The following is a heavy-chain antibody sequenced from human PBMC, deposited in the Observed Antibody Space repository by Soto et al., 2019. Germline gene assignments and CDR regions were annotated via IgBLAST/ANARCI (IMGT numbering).Heavy chain of an antibody. CDR1: GFTVSSNY. Sequence: GGSLRLSCAASGFTVSSNYMSWVRQAPGKGLEWVSVIYSGGSTYYADSVKGRFTISRDNSKNTLYLQMKSLRAEHTPVYYCPSAKRATFDYWGQGTLVTVSS. D-gene: IGHD2-15*01. CDR2: IYSGGST. CDR3: PSAKRATFDY. J-gene: IGHJ4*02. V-gene: IGHV3-53*01.